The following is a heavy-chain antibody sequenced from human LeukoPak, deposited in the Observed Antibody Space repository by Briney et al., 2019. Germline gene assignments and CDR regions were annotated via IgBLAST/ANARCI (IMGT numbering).Heavy chain of an antibody. CDR2: IIPLLNIA. V-gene: IGHV1-69*04. CDR3: AITHDFGDDGEQTGYYFSS. CDR1: GGTFGTHA. Sequence: SVTVSFKASGGTFGTHAVSWVRQAPGQGLEWMGRIIPLLNIATYAQKFQGRVTVTADKSTSTADMQLSSLKSEDTAVYYCAITHDFGDDGEQTGYYFSSWGQGTLVTVSS. D-gene: IGHD4-17*01. J-gene: IGHJ4*02.